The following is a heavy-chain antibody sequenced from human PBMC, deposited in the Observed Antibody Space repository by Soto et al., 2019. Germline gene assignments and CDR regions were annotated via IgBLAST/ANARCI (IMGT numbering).Heavy chain of an antibody. CDR1: GDSISSGGYY. V-gene: IGHV4-31*03. CDR3: ASTYYTGSSGPFDY. CDR2: IYYSGTT. Sequence: QVQLQESGPGLVKPSQTLSLTCTVSGDSISSGGYYWSWIRQHPGKGLEWIGYIYYSGTTYYNPSLESRVTIXAXTXKNQFSLKVNSVTVADTAVYYCASTYYTGSSGPFDYWGQGTLVTVSS. J-gene: IGHJ4*02. D-gene: IGHD3-22*01.